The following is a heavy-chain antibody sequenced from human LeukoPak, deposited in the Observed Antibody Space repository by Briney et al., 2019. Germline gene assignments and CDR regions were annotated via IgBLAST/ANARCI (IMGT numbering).Heavy chain of an antibody. V-gene: IGHV4-31*03. CDR2: IYYSGST. CDR1: GGSISSGGYY. D-gene: IGHD3-22*01. CDR3: ARVSYYYDSSGYYHAFDI. J-gene: IGHJ3*02. Sequence: PSQTLSLTCTVSGGSISSGGYYWSWIRQHPGKGLEWIGYIYYSGSTYYNPSLKSRVTISVDTSKNRFSLKLSSVTAADTAVYYCARVSYYYDSSGYYHAFDIWGQGTMVTVSS.